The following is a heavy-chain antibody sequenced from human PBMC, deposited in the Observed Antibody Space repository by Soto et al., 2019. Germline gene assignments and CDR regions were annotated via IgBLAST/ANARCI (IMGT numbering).Heavy chain of an antibody. D-gene: IGHD5-18*01. CDR1: GGSISSYY. CDR3: AXXXXXXXXQPKFDS. V-gene: IGHV4-59*01. Sequence: SETLSLTCTVSGGSISSYYWSWIRQPPGKGLEWIGYIYYSGSTNYNPSLKSRVTISVDTSKNQFSLKLSSVTAADTAVYYCAXXXXXXXXQPKFDSWGQGTLVTVSS. J-gene: IGHJ4*02. CDR2: IYYSGST.